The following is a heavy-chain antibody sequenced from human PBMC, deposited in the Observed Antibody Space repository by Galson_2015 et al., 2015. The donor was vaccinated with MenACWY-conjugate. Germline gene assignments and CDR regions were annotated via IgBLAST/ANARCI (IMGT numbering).Heavy chain of an antibody. Sequence: ETLSLTCTVSGGSISSSDYYWGWVRQPPGKGLEWIGTIYYNGTTYYNPSLKSRVTISVDTSKHQISLNLHSATSADTAVYYCARESSYCAGDTCGYFWGQGALVTVSS. CDR2: IYYNGTT. V-gene: IGHV4-39*07. CDR3: ARESSYCAGDTCGYF. J-gene: IGHJ4*02. D-gene: IGHD2-21*01. CDR1: GGSISSSDYY.